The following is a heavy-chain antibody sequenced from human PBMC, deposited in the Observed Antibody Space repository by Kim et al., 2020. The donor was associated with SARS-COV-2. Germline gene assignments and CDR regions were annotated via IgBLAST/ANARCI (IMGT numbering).Heavy chain of an antibody. CDR1: GFTFSSLS. J-gene: IGHJ4*02. CDR3: ARAPLGFELNALDY. Sequence: GGSLRLSCSASGFTFSSLSMHWVRQAPGKGLEWVARISYDGIHKYYADSVKGRFAISRDNSQNTLYLQMDNLRIEDTAVYYCARAPLGFELNALDYWGQGTLLTVSS. CDR2: ISYDGIHK. V-gene: IGHV3-30*09. D-gene: IGHD1-1*01.